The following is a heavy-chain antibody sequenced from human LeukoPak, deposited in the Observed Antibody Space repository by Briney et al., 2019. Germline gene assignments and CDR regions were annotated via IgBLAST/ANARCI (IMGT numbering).Heavy chain of an antibody. CDR1: GGSISSYY. CDR3: ARGSDDSSLFDY. D-gene: IGHD3-22*01. J-gene: IGHJ4*02. CDR2: IYYSGST. Sequence: SETLSLTCTVSGGSISSYYWSWIRQPPGKGLEWIGYIYYSGSTNYNPSLKSRVTISVDTSKNQFSLKLSSVTAADTAVYYCARGSDDSSLFDYWGQGTLVTVSS. V-gene: IGHV4-59*01.